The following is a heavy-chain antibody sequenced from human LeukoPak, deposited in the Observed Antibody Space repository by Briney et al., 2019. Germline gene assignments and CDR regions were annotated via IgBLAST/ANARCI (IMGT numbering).Heavy chain of an antibody. D-gene: IGHD3-22*01. Sequence: PGGSLRLSRAASGFTFSSYGMHWVRQAPGKGLEWVAVIWYDGSNKYYADSVKGRFTISRDNSKNTLYLQMNSLRAEDTAVYYCARGTDYDSSGYCTYWGQGTLVTVSS. CDR3: ARGTDYDSSGYCTY. V-gene: IGHV3-33*01. CDR1: GFTFSSYG. CDR2: IWYDGSNK. J-gene: IGHJ4*02.